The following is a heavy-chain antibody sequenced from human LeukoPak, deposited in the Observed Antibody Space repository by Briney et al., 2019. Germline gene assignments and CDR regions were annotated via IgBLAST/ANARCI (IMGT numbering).Heavy chain of an antibody. CDR2: IYYSGST. CDR3: ARETPPDNTIDY. CDR1: GGSISSHY. V-gene: IGHV4-59*11. Sequence: SETLSLTCTVSGGSISSHYWGWIRQPPGKGLEWIGYIYYSGSTNYNPSLKSRVTISVDTSKNQFSLKLSSVTAADTAVYYCARETPPDNTIDYWGQGTLVTVSS. J-gene: IGHJ4*02. D-gene: IGHD4-23*01.